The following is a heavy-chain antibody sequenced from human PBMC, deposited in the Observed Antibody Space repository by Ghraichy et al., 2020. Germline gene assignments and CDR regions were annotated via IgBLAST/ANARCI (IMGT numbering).Heavy chain of an antibody. CDR1: GFTVSSNY. CDR3: ARDGAYYDFWSGSPDYYYGMDV. D-gene: IGHD3-3*01. Sequence: GGSLRLSCTASGFTVSSNYMSWVRQAPGKGLEWVSVIYSGGSTYSADSVKGRFTISRDNSKNTLYLQMNSLRAEDTAVYYCARDGAYYDFWSGSPDYYYGMDVWGQGTTVTVSS. J-gene: IGHJ6*02. CDR2: IYSGGST. V-gene: IGHV3-66*01.